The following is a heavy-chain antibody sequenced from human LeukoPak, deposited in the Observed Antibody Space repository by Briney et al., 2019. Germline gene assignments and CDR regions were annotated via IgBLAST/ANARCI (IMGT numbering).Heavy chain of an antibody. D-gene: IGHD1-26*01. CDR3: AKDQGSGATGFDY. V-gene: IGHV3-30*18. CDR1: GFTVRSYG. Sequence: GGSLRLSCADSGFTVRSYGMDWVRQAPGKGLEWVAVISYDGSNKYYADSVKGRFTISRDNSKNTLYLQMNSLRAEDTAVYYCAKDQGSGATGFDYWGQGTLVTVSS. J-gene: IGHJ4*02. CDR2: ISYDGSNK.